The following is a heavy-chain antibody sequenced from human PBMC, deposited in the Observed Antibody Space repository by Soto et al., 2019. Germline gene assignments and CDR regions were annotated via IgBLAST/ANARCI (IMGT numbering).Heavy chain of an antibody. CDR1: GYTFTSYD. J-gene: IGHJ4*02. V-gene: IGHV1-8*01. Sequence: QVQLAQSGAEVKKPGASVKVSCKASGYTFTSYDINWVRQATGQGLEWMGWMNPYSGNTGYAQKFQGRVTMTRNPSVSTAYRELSRLRSEDTGVYYCARTLYGANVDYWGQGTLVTVSS. D-gene: IGHD4-17*01. CDR2: MNPYSGNT. CDR3: ARTLYGANVDY.